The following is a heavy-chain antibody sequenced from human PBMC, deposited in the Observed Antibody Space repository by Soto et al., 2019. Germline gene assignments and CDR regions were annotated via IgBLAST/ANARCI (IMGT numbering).Heavy chain of an antibody. J-gene: IGHJ5*02. CDR3: ARGYSELYSGYDYLFDH. D-gene: IGHD5-12*01. V-gene: IGHV4-59*01. CDR2: IYSSGSA. CDR1: GGSISDFW. Sequence: SETLSLTCTVSGGSISDFWWSWIRQPPGKGLEWIGSIYSSGSANYNPSLKNRVAFSVDTSRNQLSLNLRSVTTADTALYYCARGYSELYSGYDYLFDHWGQGTLVTVSS.